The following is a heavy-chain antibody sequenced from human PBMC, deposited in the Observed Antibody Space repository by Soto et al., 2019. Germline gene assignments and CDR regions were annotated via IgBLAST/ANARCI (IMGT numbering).Heavy chain of an antibody. Sequence: GGSLRLSCAASGFTFSGYAMSWVRQAPGKGLEWVSAISGGAYNTYYADSVKGRFTISRDNSKNTLYLQMNNLRADDTAIYFCAKDLSGYYRPFDYWGQGTLVTVSS. CDR3: AKDLSGYYRPFDY. CDR2: ISGGAYNT. J-gene: IGHJ4*02. V-gene: IGHV3-23*01. CDR1: GFTFSGYA. D-gene: IGHD3-3*01.